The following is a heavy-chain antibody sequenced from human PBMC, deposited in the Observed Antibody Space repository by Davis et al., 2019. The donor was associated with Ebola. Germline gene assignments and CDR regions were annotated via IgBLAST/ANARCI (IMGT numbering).Heavy chain of an antibody. CDR3: ARDRYCSGGSCYSSSYYGMDV. D-gene: IGHD2-15*01. J-gene: IGHJ6*02. Sequence: AASVKVSCKASGGTFSTYTFSWVRQAPGQGLEWMGGIIPLLGTPNYAQKFQGRVTMTTDTSTSTAYMELRSLRSDDTAVYYCARDRYCSGGSCYSSSYYGMDVWGQGTTVTVSS. CDR2: IIPLLGTP. CDR1: GGTFSTYT. V-gene: IGHV1-69*16.